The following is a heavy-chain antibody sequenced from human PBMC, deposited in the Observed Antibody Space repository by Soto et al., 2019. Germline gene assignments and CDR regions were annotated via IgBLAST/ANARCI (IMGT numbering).Heavy chain of an antibody. CDR1: AYTFTSYG. J-gene: IGHJ6*02. CDR3: AREGLGPSSSLPDYYYYGMDV. Sequence: GASVKVSCKAAAYTFTSYGISWVRQAPGQGLEWMGWISAYSGNTNYAQKLQGRVTMTTDTSTSTAYMELRSLRSDDTAVDYCAREGLGPSSSLPDYYYYGMDVWGQGTTVTVPS. D-gene: IGHD6-13*01. V-gene: IGHV1-18*04. CDR2: ISAYSGNT.